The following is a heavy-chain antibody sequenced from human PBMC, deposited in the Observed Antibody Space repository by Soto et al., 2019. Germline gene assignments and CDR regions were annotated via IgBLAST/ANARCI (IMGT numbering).Heavy chain of an antibody. CDR3: GRSGILVRRYFDY. CDR1: GGSISSSSYY. D-gene: IGHD3-10*01. V-gene: IGHV4-39*01. CDR2: IYYSGST. J-gene: IGHJ4*02. Sequence: QLQLQESGPGLVKPSETLSLTCTVSGGSISSSSYYWGWIRQPPGKGLEWIGSIYYSGSTYYNPSLKRRVTRSVDTSKSQFPLKLSSVTAADTAVYYCGRSGILVRRYFDYWGQGTLVTVSS.